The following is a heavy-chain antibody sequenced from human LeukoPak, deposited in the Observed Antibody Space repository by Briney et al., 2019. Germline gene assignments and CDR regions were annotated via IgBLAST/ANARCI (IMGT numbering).Heavy chain of an antibody. Sequence: ASVKVSCKASGGTFSSYAISWVRQAPGQGLEWMGWVSAYNGNTNYAQKLQGRVTMTTDTSTSTAYMELRSLRSDDTAVYYCARGKHSSPEAFDIWGQGTMVTVSS. CDR1: GGTFSSYA. CDR2: VSAYNGNT. V-gene: IGHV1-18*01. J-gene: IGHJ3*02. D-gene: IGHD6-13*01. CDR3: ARGKHSSPEAFDI.